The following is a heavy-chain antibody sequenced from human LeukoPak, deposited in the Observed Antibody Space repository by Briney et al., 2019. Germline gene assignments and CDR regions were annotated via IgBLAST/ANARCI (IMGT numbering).Heavy chain of an antibody. CDR2: IIPIFGTA. CDR1: GGTFSSYA. Sequence: SVMVSCKASGGTFSSYAISWVRQAPGQGLEWMGGIIPIFGTANYAQKFQGRVTITADESTSTAYMELSSLRSEDTAVYYCARVPVTGDHWFDPWGQGTLVTVSS. J-gene: IGHJ5*02. D-gene: IGHD7-27*01. CDR3: ARVPVTGDHWFDP. V-gene: IGHV1-69*13.